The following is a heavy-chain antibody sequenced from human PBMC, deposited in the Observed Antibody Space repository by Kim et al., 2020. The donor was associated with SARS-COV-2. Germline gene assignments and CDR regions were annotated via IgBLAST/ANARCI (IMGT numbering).Heavy chain of an antibody. D-gene: IGHD6-19*01. CDR2: IIPIFGTA. CDR1: GCTFSSYA. V-gene: IGHV1-69*13. Sequence: SVKVSCKASGCTFSSYAISWVRQAPGQGLEWMGGIIPIFGTANYAQKFQGRVTITADESTSTAYMELSSLRSEDTAVYYCARDLGSIAVAGTYYYYGMDVWGQGTTVTVSS. CDR3: ARDLGSIAVAGTYYYYGMDV. J-gene: IGHJ6*02.